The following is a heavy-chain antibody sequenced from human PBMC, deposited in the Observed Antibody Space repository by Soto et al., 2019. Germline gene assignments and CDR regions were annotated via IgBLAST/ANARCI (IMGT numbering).Heavy chain of an antibody. CDR1: GGSISSGGYY. D-gene: IGHD3-10*01. J-gene: IGHJ4*02. CDR2: IYYSGST. CDR3: ASGRENYYGSGSYPSTFDY. Sequence: SETLSLTCTVSGGSISSGGYYWSWIRQHPXKGLEWIGYIYYSGSTYYNPSLKSRVTISVDTSKNQFSLKLSSVTAADTAVYYSASGRENYYGSGSYPSTFDYWGQGTLVTVSS. V-gene: IGHV4-31*03.